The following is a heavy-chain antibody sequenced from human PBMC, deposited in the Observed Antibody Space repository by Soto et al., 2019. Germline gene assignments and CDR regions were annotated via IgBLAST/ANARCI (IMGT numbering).Heavy chain of an antibody. CDR1: GFTFSSYG. V-gene: IGHV3-30*18. J-gene: IGHJ3*02. Sequence: QVQLVESGGGVVQPGRSLRLSCAASGFTFSSYGMHWVRQAPGKGLEWVAVISYDGSNKYYADSVKGRFTISRDNSKNTLYLQMNSLRAEDTGVYYCANTPLWSGLPDVAFDIWGQGTMVTVSS. CDR3: ANTPLWSGLPDVAFDI. CDR2: ISYDGSNK. D-gene: IGHD3-3*01.